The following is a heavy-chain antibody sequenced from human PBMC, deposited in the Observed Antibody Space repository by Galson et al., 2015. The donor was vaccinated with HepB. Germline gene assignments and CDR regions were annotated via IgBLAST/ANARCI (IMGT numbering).Heavy chain of an antibody. V-gene: IGHV3-23*01. CDR2: ISGSADSI. CDR3: AKDLYPFRYDVTGKFAS. J-gene: IGHJ4*02. D-gene: IGHD3-3*01. CDR1: GFTFTNYG. Sequence: SLRLSCAASGFTFTNYGMSWVRQAPGKGLEWVSTISGSADSIKYADSVKGRFTISRDNSKNTLYLQMNSLRAEDTAVYYCAKDLYPFRYDVTGKFASWGQGSLVTVSS.